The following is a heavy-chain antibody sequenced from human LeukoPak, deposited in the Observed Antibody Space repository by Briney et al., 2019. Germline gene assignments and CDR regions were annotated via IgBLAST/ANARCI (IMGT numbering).Heavy chain of an antibody. CDR1: GFSFGDYA. CDR2: IRSKAYGGTT. V-gene: IGHV3-49*04. Sequence: PGGSLRLSCTASGFSFGDYAMNWVRQAPGQGLEWVGFIRSKAYGGTTEYAASVKGRFTISRDDSKSIAYLQMNSLKTEDTAVYYCTRGTWGSSNDAFDIWGQGTMVTVSS. J-gene: IGHJ3*02. CDR3: TRGTWGSSNDAFDI. D-gene: IGHD6-13*01.